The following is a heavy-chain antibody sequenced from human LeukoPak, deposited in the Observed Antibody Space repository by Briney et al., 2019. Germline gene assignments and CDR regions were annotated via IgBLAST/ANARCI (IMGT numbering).Heavy chain of an antibody. D-gene: IGHD6-13*01. Sequence: ASVKVSCKASGYTFTGYYMHWVRQAPGQGLEWMGWINPNSGGTNYAQKFQGRVTMTRDTSISTAYMELSRLRSDDTAVYYCARDLAEAAAGYYYYGMDVWGQGTTVTVPS. J-gene: IGHJ6*02. CDR2: INPNSGGT. CDR3: ARDLAEAAAGYYYYGMDV. CDR1: GYTFTGYY. V-gene: IGHV1-2*02.